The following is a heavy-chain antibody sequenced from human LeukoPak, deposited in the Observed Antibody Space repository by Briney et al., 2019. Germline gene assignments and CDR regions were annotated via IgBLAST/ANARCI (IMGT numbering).Heavy chain of an antibody. J-gene: IGHJ4*02. D-gene: IGHD2-2*03. CDR1: GFSLSNYG. CDR3: AKELDIVVVPAAMPNMGY. CDR2: ITGSSGTA. Sequence: GGSLRLSCAASGFSLSNYGMNWVRQAPGKGLEWVSGITGSSGTAYYAGSVKGRFTISRDDSKNTLYLQMSSLRAEDTAVYYCAKELDIVVVPAAMPNMGYWGQGTLVTVSS. V-gene: IGHV3-23*01.